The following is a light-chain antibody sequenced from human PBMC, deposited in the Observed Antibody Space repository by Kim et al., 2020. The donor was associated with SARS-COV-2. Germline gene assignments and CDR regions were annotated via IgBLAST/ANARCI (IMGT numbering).Light chain of an antibody. V-gene: IGKV3-11*01. Sequence: LSPGKRATLSGRASQSVSSYLAWYQQKPGQAPRLLIYDASNRATGIPARFSGSGSGTDFTLTISSLEPEDFAVYYCQQRSNWPITCGQGTRLEIK. J-gene: IGKJ5*01. CDR3: QQRSNWPIT. CDR1: QSVSSY. CDR2: DAS.